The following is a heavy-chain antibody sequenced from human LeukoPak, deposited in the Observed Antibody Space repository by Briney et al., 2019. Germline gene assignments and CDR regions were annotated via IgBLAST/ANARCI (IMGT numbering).Heavy chain of an antibody. Sequence: SETLSLTCAVYGGSFSGYYWSWIRQPPGKGLEWIGEINHSGSTNYNPSLKSRVTISVDTSKNQFSLKLSSVTAADTAVYYCARDLRHNWNSPAANWFDPWGQGTLVTVSS. CDR1: GGSFSGYY. CDR3: ARDLRHNWNSPAANWFDP. CDR2: INHSGST. J-gene: IGHJ5*02. D-gene: IGHD1-7*01. V-gene: IGHV4-34*01.